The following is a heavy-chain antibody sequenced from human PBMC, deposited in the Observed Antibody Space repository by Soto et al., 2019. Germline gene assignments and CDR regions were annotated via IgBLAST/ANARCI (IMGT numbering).Heavy chain of an antibody. J-gene: IGHJ6*02. Sequence: SETLSLTCAVYGWSFSGYYWSWIRRPPGKGLEWIGEINHSGSTNYNPSLKSRVTISVDTSKNQFSLKLSSVTAADTAVYYCARVTNRRYYYGMDVWGQGTTVTVSS. CDR2: INHSGST. V-gene: IGHV4-34*01. CDR1: GWSFSGYY. CDR3: ARVTNRRYYYGMDV.